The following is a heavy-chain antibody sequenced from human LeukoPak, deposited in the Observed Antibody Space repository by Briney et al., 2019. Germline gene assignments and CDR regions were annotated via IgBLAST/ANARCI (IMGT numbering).Heavy chain of an antibody. CDR2: ITHSGTT. V-gene: IGHV4-34*01. D-gene: IGHD3-10*01. Sequence: SETLSLTCAVYGGSLSGYYWNWIRQPPGKGLEWIGEITHSGTTNYHPSLKSRVTISLDTSKNQFSLRLRSVSAADTAVYYCARTMIRGAPGALPHWGRGTPVTVSS. CDR1: GGSLSGYY. CDR3: ARTMIRGAPGALPH. J-gene: IGHJ1*01.